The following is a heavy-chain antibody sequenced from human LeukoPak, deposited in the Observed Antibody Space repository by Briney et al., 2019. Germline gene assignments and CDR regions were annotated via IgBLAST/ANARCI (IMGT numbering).Heavy chain of an antibody. CDR2: IYYSGST. J-gene: IGHJ4*02. D-gene: IGHD6-13*01. Sequence: SETLSLTCTVSGGSISSYYWSWIRQPPGKGLEWIGYIYYSGSTNYNPSLKSRVTISVDTSKNQFCLKLSSVTAADTAVYYCARAIAAAAPYFDYWGQGTLVTVSS. CDR3: ARAIAAAAPYFDY. V-gene: IGHV4-59*01. CDR1: GGSISSYY.